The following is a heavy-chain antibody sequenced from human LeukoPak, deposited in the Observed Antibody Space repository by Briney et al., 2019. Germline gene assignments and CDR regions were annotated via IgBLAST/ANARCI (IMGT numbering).Heavy chain of an antibody. CDR2: ISAYNGNT. V-gene: IGHV1-18*01. Sequence: ASVKVSCKASGYTFTSYGISWVRQAPGQGLEWMGWISAYNGNTNYAQKLQGRVTMTTDTSTSTAYVELRSLRSDDTAVYYCARDFPFSGSYYDYWGQGTLVTVSS. CDR3: ARDFPFSGSYYDY. J-gene: IGHJ4*02. CDR1: GYTFTSYG. D-gene: IGHD1-26*01.